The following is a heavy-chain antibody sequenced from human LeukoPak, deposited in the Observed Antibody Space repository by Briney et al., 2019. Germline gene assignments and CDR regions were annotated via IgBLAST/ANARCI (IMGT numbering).Heavy chain of an antibody. CDR3: ARDSSYYFGSGSYLDY. D-gene: IGHD3-10*01. CDR1: GGTFSSYA. J-gene: IGHJ4*02. Sequence: GASVKVSCKASGGTFSSYAISWVRQAPGQGLEWMGRIIPILGIANYAQKFQGRVTITADKSTSTAYMELSSLRSDDTAVYYCARDSSYYFGSGSYLDYWGQGTLVTVSS. V-gene: IGHV1-69*04. CDR2: IIPILGIA.